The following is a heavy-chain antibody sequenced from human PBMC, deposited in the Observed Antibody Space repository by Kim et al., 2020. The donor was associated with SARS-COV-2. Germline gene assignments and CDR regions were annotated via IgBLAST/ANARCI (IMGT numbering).Heavy chain of an antibody. Sequence: VKGRFTSSRDNSKNTLYLQMNSLRADDTAVYFCARGRFCSSTNCYSYMDVWGKGTTVIVSS. D-gene: IGHD2-2*01. V-gene: IGHV3-30*07. J-gene: IGHJ6*03. CDR3: ARGRFCSSTNCYSYMDV.